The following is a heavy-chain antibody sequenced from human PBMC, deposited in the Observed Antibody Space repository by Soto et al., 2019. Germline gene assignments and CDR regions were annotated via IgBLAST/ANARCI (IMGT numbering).Heavy chain of an antibody. CDR3: ARDPSCTNGVCLLFDP. CDR2: ISPYNGNT. Sequence: QVQLVQSGAEVKKPGASVKVSCKASGYTFRNYGISWVRQAPGQGLEWMGWISPYNGNTNYAQKLQGRVTMTTDTSMSTAYMELRSLRSDDTAVYYCARDPSCTNGVCLLFDPWGQGTLVTVSS. D-gene: IGHD2-8*01. V-gene: IGHV1-18*01. CDR1: GYTFRNYG. J-gene: IGHJ5*02.